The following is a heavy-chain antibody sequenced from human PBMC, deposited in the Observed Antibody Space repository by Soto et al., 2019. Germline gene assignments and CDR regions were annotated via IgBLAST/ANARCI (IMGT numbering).Heavy chain of an antibody. J-gene: IGHJ4*01. CDR3: ATWVDYGDFEGFDF. V-gene: IGHV1-2*04. CDR2: VDPNGGGS. CDR1: GYSFTDYK. Sequence: GASVKVSCKTSGYSFTDYKLHWVRKAPGQGLEWMGWVDPNGGGSNSAQKFQGSVTMTWDTSITTAYLDLTRLTTNDTATYFCATWVDYGDFEGFDFWG. D-gene: IGHD4-17*01.